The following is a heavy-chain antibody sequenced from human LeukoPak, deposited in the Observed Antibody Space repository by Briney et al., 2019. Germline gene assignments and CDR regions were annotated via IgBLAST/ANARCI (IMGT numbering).Heavy chain of an antibody. CDR1: GYSFTSYW. J-gene: IGHJ5*02. V-gene: IGHV5-51*01. Sequence: GASLKISCKGSGYSFTSYWIGWVRQMPGKGLEWMGIIYPGDSDTRYSPSFQGQVTISADKSISTAYLQWSSLKASDTAMYYCARSLAPAAIPGDWFDPWGQGTLVTVSS. D-gene: IGHD2-2*02. CDR2: IYPGDSDT. CDR3: ARSLAPAAIPGDWFDP.